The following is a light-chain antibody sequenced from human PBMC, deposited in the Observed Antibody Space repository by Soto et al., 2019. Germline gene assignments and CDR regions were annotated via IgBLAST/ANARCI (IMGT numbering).Light chain of an antibody. CDR2: SAS. CDR1: QSITTY. J-gene: IGKJ2*01. CDR3: QQSYTTPYT. Sequence: DIQLTQSPSSLSASVGDRVTITCWASQSITTYLNWYQQKPGKAPRLLIYSASNLQSGVPSRFSGSGSGTDFTLTISSLQPEDCATYSCQQSYTTPYTFGQGTELEIK. V-gene: IGKV1-39*01.